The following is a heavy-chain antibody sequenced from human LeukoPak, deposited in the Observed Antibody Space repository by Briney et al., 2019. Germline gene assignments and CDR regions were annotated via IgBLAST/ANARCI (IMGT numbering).Heavy chain of an antibody. CDR3: VRGRNWNADFVDY. CDR1: GGSISSGSFY. J-gene: IGHJ4*02. Sequence: SETLSLTXTVSGGSISSGSFYWSWIRQPAGKGLEWIGRIYTSGGTNYNPSLKSRVTISIDTSKNQFSLKLTSVTAADTAVYYCVRGRNWNADFVDYWGQGTLLIVSS. D-gene: IGHD1-1*01. V-gene: IGHV4-61*02. CDR2: IYTSGGT.